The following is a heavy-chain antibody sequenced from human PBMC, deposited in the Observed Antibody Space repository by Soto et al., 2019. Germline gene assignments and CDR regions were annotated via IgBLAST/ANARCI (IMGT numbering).Heavy chain of an antibody. V-gene: IGHV4-30-2*01. CDR2: IYHSGTT. J-gene: IGHJ4*02. CDR1: GGSISDGAYS. Sequence: QLQLQESGSGLVKPSQTLSLTCAVSGGSISDGAYSWSWIRQPPGKGLEWIGYIYHSGTTYYHPSLRSRVAISVDTSKSQFSLKLSSVTAADTAIYYCARALYYFDSWGQGTLVTVSS. CDR3: ARALYYFDS.